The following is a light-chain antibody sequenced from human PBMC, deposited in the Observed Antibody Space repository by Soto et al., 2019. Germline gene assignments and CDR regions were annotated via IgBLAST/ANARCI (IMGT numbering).Light chain of an antibody. J-gene: IGLJ1*01. Sequence: QSALTQPASVSGSPGQSITISCTGTSSDVGGYNYVSWYQQHPGKAPKLMMYDVSNRPSGVSNRFSGSKSGNTASLTISGHQAEDEADYYCSSYTSSSTLVFGTGTKVTVL. V-gene: IGLV2-14*01. CDR1: SSDVGGYNY. CDR2: DVS. CDR3: SSYTSSSTLV.